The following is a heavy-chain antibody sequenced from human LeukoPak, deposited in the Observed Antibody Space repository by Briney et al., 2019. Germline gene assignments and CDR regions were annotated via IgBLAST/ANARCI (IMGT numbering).Heavy chain of an antibody. D-gene: IGHD6-6*01. CDR2: ISAYNGNT. CDR3: ARRTYSSSSSLFDY. Sequence: ASVKVSCKASGYTFTRYGISWVRQAPGQGLEWMGWISAYNGNTSYAQNLQGRFTMTTDTSTTTAYMELRSLRSDDTAFYYCARRTYSSSSSLFDYWGQGTLVTVSS. V-gene: IGHV1-18*01. J-gene: IGHJ4*02. CDR1: GYTFTRYG.